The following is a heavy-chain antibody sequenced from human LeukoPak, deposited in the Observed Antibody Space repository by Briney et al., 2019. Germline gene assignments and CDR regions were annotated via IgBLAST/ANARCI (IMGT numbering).Heavy chain of an antibody. CDR2: IYYSGST. V-gene: IGHV4-59*01. CDR3: ARVQVGALDY. Sequence: SETLSLTCTVSDDSITIYYWSWIRQPPGKGLEWIGYIYYSGSTNYNPSLKSRVTISVDTSKNQFSLKLSSVTAADTAVYYCARVQVGALDYWGQGTLVTVSS. J-gene: IGHJ4*02. D-gene: IGHD1-26*01. CDR1: DDSITIYY.